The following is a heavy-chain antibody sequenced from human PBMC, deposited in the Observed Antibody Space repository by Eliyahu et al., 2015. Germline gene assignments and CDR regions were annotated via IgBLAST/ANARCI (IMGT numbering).Heavy chain of an antibody. CDR2: IXHSGST. J-gene: IGHJ3*02. Sequence: ELEWIGEIXHSGSTNYNPSLKSRVTISVDTSKNQFSLKLSSVTAADTAVYYCARGPLIYYGSGSYYNDHAFDIWGQGTMVTVSS. CDR3: ARGPLIYYGSGSYYNDHAFDI. D-gene: IGHD3-10*01. V-gene: IGHV4-34*01.